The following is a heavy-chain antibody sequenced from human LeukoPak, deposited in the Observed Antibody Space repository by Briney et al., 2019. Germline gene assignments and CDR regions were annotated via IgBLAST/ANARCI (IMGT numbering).Heavy chain of an antibody. CDR2: ISGYNGDT. V-gene: IGHV1-18*04. CDR1: GYSFTSNG. D-gene: IGHD1-26*01. Sequence: ASVKVSCKASGYSFTSNGITWVRQARGQGLEWMGWISGYNGDTVYAQMFQGRVTMTEDTSTDTAYMELSSLRSEDTAVYYCATDRIGGSYFNYWGQGTLVTVSS. CDR3: ATDRIGGSYFNY. J-gene: IGHJ4*02.